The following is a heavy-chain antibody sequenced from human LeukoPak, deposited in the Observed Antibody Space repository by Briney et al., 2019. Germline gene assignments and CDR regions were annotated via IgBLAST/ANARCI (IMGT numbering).Heavy chain of an antibody. J-gene: IGHJ3*02. CDR2: IYYSGST. CDR1: GASISNYY. CDR3: AGEWELLHAFDI. Sequence: SETLSLTCSVSGASISNYYWSWIRQPPGKGLEWIGYIYYSGSTNYNPSLKSRVTISVDTSKNQFSLKLSSVTAADTAVYYCAGEWELLHAFDIWGQGTMVTVSS. V-gene: IGHV4-59*01. D-gene: IGHD1-26*01.